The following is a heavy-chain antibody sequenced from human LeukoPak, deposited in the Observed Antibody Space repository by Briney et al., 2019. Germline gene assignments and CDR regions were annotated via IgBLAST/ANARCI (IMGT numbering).Heavy chain of an antibody. V-gene: IGHV3-53*01. CDR2: IYSGGST. D-gene: IGHD6-13*01. J-gene: IGHJ4*02. Sequence: GGSLRLSCAASGFTVSSNYMSWVRQAPGKGLEWVSVIYSGGSTYYADSVKGRFTISRDNAKNSLYLQMNSLRAEDTAVYYCARRGQQLPDYWGQGTLVTVSS. CDR3: ARRGQQLPDY. CDR1: GFTVSSNY.